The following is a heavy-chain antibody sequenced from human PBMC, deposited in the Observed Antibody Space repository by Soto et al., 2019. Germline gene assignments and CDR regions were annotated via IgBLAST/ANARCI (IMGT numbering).Heavy chain of an antibody. CDR3: TREERFPRYWFDP. D-gene: IGHD3-10*01. V-gene: IGHV4-34*01. Sequence: SETLSLTCGVYGGSFRNYYWIWVRQPPGKGLEWIGEVNHSGEATYNPSLQSRITISLDTSNNQFSLKMTSVTAADTAMYFCTREERFPRYWFDPWGQGTQVTVSS. CDR2: VNHSGEA. J-gene: IGHJ5*02. CDR1: GGSFRNYY.